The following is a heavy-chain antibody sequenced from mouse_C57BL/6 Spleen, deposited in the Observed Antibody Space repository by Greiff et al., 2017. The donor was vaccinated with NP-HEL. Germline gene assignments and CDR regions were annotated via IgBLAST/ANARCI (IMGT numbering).Heavy chain of an antibody. CDR2: INSDGGST. V-gene: IGHV5-2*01. Sequence: EVKLMESGGGLVQPGESLKLSCESNEYEFPSHDMSWVRKTPEQRLELVAAINSDGGSTYYPDTMERRFIISRDNTKKTLYLQMSSLRSEDTALYYCARSNWEGAMDYWGQGTSVTVSS. D-gene: IGHD4-1*02. CDR1: EYEFPSHD. CDR3: ARSNWEGAMDY. J-gene: IGHJ4*01.